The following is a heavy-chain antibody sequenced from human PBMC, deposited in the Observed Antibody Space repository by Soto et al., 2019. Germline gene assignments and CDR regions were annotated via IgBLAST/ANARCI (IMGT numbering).Heavy chain of an antibody. CDR2: INHSGST. CDR3: ARVSLGYCSGGSCSGWFDP. V-gene: IGHV4-34*01. CDR1: GGSFSGYY. Sequence: SETLSLTCAVYGGSFSGYYWSWIRQPPGKGLEWIGEINHSGSTNYNPSLKSRVTISVDTSKNQFSLKLSSVTAADTAVYYCARVSLGYCSGGSCSGWFDPWGQGTLVTVSS. D-gene: IGHD2-15*01. J-gene: IGHJ5*02.